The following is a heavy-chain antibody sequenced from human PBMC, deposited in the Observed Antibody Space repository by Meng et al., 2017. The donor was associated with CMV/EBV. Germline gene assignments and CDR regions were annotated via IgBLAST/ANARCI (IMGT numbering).Heavy chain of an antibody. CDR2: IIPIFGTA. D-gene: IGHD1-20*01. CDR3: ASVTGIGWWYFDL. Sequence: QAHVVPSGAEVTTPRSSGKVACDPSGGTFSSYAYRWVRQAPGQGLKWMGGIIPIFGTANYAKKFQGRVTITADESTSTAYMELSSLRSEDTAVYYCASVTGIGWWYFDLWGRGTLVTVSS. CDR1: GGTFSSYA. J-gene: IGHJ2*01. V-gene: IGHV1-69*01.